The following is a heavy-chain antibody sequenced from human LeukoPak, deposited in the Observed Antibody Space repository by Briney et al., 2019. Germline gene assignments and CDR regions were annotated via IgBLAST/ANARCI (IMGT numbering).Heavy chain of an antibody. Sequence: ASVKVSCKASGYTFSNYDINWARQAPGQGLEWMGWMNPNSGNTGYAQKFQGRVIMTRNTSINTAYMEFSNLGSDHTAVYYCARARDCSGGACYVWLDPWGQGTLVTVSS. D-gene: IGHD2-15*01. CDR3: ARARDCSGGACYVWLDP. J-gene: IGHJ5*02. CDR1: GYTFSNYD. V-gene: IGHV1-8*01. CDR2: MNPNSGNT.